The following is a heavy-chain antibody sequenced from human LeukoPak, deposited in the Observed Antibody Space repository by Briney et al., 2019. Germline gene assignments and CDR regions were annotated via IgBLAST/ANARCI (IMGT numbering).Heavy chain of an antibody. V-gene: IGHV1-69*04. CDR2: IIPILGIA. CDR1: GGTFSSYA. CDR3: TTAPRGYSGYDPDY. Sequence: ASVKVSCKASGGTFSSYAISWVRQAPGQGLEWMGRIIPILGIANYAQKFQGRVTITADKSTSTAYMELSSLRSEDTAVYYCTTAPRGYSGYDPDYWGQGTLVTVSS. D-gene: IGHD5-12*01. J-gene: IGHJ4*02.